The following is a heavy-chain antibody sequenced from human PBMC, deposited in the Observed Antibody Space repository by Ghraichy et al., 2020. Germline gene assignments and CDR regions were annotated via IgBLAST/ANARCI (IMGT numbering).Heavy chain of an antibody. CDR2: ISSSDNII. CDR3: ARLGDYYASGGRLPY. Sequence: GGSLRLSCAVSGFTFSDYYISWVRQAPGKGLEWISSISSSDNIIYYADSVKGRFTISRNNAKNSLYLQMNSLRAEDTAVYYCARLGDYYASGGRLPYWGQGTLVTVSS. J-gene: IGHJ4*02. V-gene: IGHV3-11*01. D-gene: IGHD3-16*01. CDR1: GFTFSDYY.